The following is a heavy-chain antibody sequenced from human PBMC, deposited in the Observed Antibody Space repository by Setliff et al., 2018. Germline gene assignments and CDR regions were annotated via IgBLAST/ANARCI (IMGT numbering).Heavy chain of an antibody. CDR1: GGSISTYY. Sequence: SETLSLACTVSGGSISTYYWSWIRQPPGKGLEFIGYVYYSGLTNYDPSLKSRVTMSVDSSKNQFSLKLSSVTAADTAVYYCARGGTYRYFDYWGQGALVTVSS. CDR3: ARGGTYRYFDY. J-gene: IGHJ4*02. V-gene: IGHV4-59*01. CDR2: VYYSGLT.